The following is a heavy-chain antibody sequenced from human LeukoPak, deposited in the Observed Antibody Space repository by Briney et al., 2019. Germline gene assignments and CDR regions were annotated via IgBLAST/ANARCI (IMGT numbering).Heavy chain of an antibody. D-gene: IGHD5-24*01. V-gene: IGHV1-3*04. J-gene: IGHJ4*02. Sequence: GASVKVSCKTSGHISTTHYIHWMRQAPGQRLEYLGRVNTDNTESEYSQKFQGRVIITRDTSASTAYMEMSGLRSEDTAMYYCAMSVEMAAIPSFGYWGQGTLVTVSS. CDR1: GHISTTHY. CDR2: VNTDNTES. CDR3: AMSVEMAAIPSFGY.